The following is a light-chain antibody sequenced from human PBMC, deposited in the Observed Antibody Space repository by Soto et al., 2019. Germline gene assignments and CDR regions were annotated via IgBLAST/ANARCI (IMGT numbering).Light chain of an antibody. V-gene: IGKV2-30*02. CDR1: QILLHSDGKTY. CDR3: MKGTHWPPT. CDR2: KVS. Sequence: VFTHTPVSLSVTPVQSASISFRSSQILLHSDGKTYLNWFQQRPGQSPRRLIYKVSNRDSGVPDRFSGSGSGTDFTLKISRVEAEDVGVYYCMKGTHWPPTFGQGTRLEIK. J-gene: IGKJ5*01.